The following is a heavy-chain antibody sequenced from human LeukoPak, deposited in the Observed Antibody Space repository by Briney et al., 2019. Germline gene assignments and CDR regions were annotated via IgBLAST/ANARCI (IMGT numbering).Heavy chain of an antibody. J-gene: IGHJ6*03. D-gene: IGHD3-10*01. CDR1: GYTFTSYD. CDR3: AREGTMVRGVIKKYYYMDV. V-gene: IGHV1-8*01. CDR2: MNPNSGNT. Sequence: GASVKVSCKASGYTFTSYDINWVRQATGQGLEWMGWMNPNSGNTGYAQKFQGRVTITRNTSISTAYMELSSLRSEDTAVYYCAREGTMVRGVIKKYYYMDVWGKGTTVTVSS.